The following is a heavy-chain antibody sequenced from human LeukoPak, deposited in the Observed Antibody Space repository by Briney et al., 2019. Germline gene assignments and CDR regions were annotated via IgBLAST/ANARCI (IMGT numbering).Heavy chain of an antibody. CDR2: IKQDGSEK. J-gene: IGHJ4*02. Sequence: GGSLRLSCAASGFTFSSYSMNWVRQAPGKGLEWVANIKQDGSEKYYVDSVKGRFTISRDNAKNSLYLQMNSLRAEDTAVYYCARDSGYAFEYWGQGTLVTVSS. CDR1: GFTFSSYS. CDR3: ARDSGYAFEY. D-gene: IGHD5-12*01. V-gene: IGHV3-7*03.